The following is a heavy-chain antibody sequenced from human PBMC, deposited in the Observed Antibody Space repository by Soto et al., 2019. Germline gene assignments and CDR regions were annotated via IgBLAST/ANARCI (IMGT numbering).Heavy chain of an antibody. J-gene: IGHJ5*02. CDR1: DDSITSGACY. D-gene: IGHD3-3*01. Sequence: ETLSLTCTVSDDSITSGACYWGLIRQPPGKGLEWIGTIQYRGSTYYNPSLKSRVTMSLDTSKNQYSLKLSSVTAADTAVYYCARGKRVKPRVVINWFDPWGQGTLVTVSS. CDR3: ARGKRVKPRVVINWFDP. V-gene: IGHV4-39*01. CDR2: IQYRGST.